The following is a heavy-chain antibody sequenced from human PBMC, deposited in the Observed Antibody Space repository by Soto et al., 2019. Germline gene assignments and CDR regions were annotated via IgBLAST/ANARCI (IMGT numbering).Heavy chain of an antibody. Sequence: ASVKVPCKASGYTFTGYYMHWVRQAPGQGLEWMGWINPNSGGTNYAQKFQGRVTMTRDTSISTAYMELSRLRSDDTAVYYCARQNIAARPYRYWGQGTLVTVSS. V-gene: IGHV1-2*02. CDR3: ARQNIAARPYRY. J-gene: IGHJ4*02. CDR1: GYTFTGYY. CDR2: INPNSGGT. D-gene: IGHD6-6*01.